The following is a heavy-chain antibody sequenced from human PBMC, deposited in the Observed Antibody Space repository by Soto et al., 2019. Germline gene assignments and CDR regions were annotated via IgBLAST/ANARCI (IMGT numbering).Heavy chain of an antibody. CDR3: ARGRHILTGYYKGYYYGMDV. V-gene: IGHV4-4*02. CDR1: GGSISTSNW. D-gene: IGHD3-9*01. Sequence: SETLSLTCAVSGGSISTSNWWSWVRQPPGKGLEWIGEVYHSGSTNYNPSFKSRVAMSVDKSKNQFSLKLNSVTAADTAVYYCARGRHILTGYYKGYYYGMDVWGQGTTVTVSS. CDR2: VYHSGST. J-gene: IGHJ6*02.